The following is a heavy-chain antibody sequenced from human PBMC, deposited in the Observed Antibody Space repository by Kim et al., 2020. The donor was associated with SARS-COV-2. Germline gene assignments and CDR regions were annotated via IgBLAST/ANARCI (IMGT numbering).Heavy chain of an antibody. CDR3: AGAGYYYGMDV. CDR2: T. Sequence: TNYNPTLKSRVTKSVDTTKNQVSLKLSSVTAADTAVYYCAGAGYYYGMDVWGQGTTVTVSS. V-gene: IGHV4-34*01. J-gene: IGHJ6*02. D-gene: IGHD3-10*01.